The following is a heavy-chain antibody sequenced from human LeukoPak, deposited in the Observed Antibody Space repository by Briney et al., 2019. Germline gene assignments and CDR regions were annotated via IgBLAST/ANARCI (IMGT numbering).Heavy chain of an antibody. CDR3: AKYVLVTGADTFDI. CDR1: GFTFSNYA. V-gene: IGHV3-23*01. Sequence: PGGSLRLSCAASGFTFSNYAMSWVRQAPGKGLEWVSAASGGATTSTYFADSVKGRFTISRDNSKYILYLRMDSLRVEDTAIYYCAKYVLVTGADTFDIWGQGTMVTISS. D-gene: IGHD2-21*02. CDR2: ASGGATTST. J-gene: IGHJ3*02.